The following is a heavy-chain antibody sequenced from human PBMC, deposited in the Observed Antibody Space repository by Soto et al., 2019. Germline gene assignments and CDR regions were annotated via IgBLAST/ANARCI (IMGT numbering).Heavy chain of an antibody. CDR2: TYYRSKWYN. D-gene: IGHD3-10*01. J-gene: IGHJ6*02. CDR1: GDSVSSNSAA. Sequence: SQTLSLTCAISGDSVSSNSAACNWIRQSPSRGLEWLGRTYYRSKWYNDYAVSVKSRITINPDTSKNQFSLQLNSVTPEDTAVYYCARFFLGSGSYYNNYYYYYYGMDVWGQGTTVTVSS. CDR3: ARFFLGSGSYYNNYYYYYYGMDV. V-gene: IGHV6-1*01.